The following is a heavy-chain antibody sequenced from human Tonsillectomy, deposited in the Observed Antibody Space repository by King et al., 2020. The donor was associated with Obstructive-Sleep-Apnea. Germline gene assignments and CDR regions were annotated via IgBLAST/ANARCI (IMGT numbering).Heavy chain of an antibody. Sequence: VQLVESGGGLVQPGGSLRLSCAASGFTFSNYWMHWFRQAPGKGLVWVSLINIDGSGTSYADSVKGRFTISRDNAKNTLYLQMNSLRAEDTAVYYCAREGHTNGYDYYFDYWGQGTLVTVSS. CDR2: INIDGSGT. CDR1: GFTFSNYW. CDR3: AREGHTNGYDYYFDY. V-gene: IGHV3-74*01. D-gene: IGHD2-8*01. J-gene: IGHJ4*02.